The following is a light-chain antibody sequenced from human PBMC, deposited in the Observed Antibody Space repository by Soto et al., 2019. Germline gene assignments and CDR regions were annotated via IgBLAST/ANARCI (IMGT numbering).Light chain of an antibody. CDR1: QSLLYSDGDNY. Sequence: DIVMTQSPLSLGGTPGEPSAVSCSSSQSLLYSDGDNYLDWYLQKPGQSPQLLIYLASNRASGVPARFSGSESGTYFTLKISRVEAEDVGLYYCMQALQTPNTFGQGTKVDIK. CDR3: MQALQTPNT. CDR2: LAS. J-gene: IGKJ1*01. V-gene: IGKV2-28*01.